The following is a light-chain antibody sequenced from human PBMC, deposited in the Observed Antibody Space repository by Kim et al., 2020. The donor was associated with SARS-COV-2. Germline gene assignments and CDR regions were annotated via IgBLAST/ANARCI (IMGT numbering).Light chain of an antibody. CDR3: QQYNNWPPLT. CDR1: QRVSSN. V-gene: IGKV3-15*01. J-gene: IGKJ4*01. Sequence: SPGERATLSCRASQRVSSNVAWYQHKPGQAPRLLIYGASTRATGVPARFSGSGSGTEFTLTISSLQSEDFAIYYCQQYNNWPPLTFGGGTKVEIK. CDR2: GAS.